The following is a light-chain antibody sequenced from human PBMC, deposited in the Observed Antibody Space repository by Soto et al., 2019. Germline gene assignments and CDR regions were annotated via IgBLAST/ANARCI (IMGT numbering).Light chain of an antibody. CDR3: QQYHSFWT. CDR1: QSLSTW. Sequence: DIQMTQSPSTLSASVGDRVTITCRASQSLSTWLAWYQQKQGKAPKLLIYKVSNLESGVPSRISGRGSGTEFTLTISSLQPDDFATYYCQQYHSFWTFGQGTKVEIK. V-gene: IGKV1-5*03. CDR2: KVS. J-gene: IGKJ1*01.